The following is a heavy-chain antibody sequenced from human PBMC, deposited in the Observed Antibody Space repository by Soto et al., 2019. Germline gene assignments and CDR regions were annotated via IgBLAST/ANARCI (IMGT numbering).Heavy chain of an antibody. J-gene: IGHJ1*01. CDR1: GGSISSSPYY. D-gene: IGHD6-19*01. CDR3: ASRASSGWYLTNFQY. Sequence: QLQLQESGPGLVKPSETLSLTCTVSGGSISSSPYYWGWIRQPPGKGLEWVGSLSSSGSTYHNPSANSRITIAVDTSKNQFSLKLSSVNAADTAVYYGASRASSGWYLTNFQYWGQGTLVTVSS. CDR2: LSSSGST. V-gene: IGHV4-39*01.